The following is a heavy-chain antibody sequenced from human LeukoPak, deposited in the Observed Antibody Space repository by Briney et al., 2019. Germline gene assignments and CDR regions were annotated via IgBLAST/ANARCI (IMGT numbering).Heavy chain of an antibody. CDR3: AKDVAGGSGSSLDF. D-gene: IGHD3-10*01. Sequence: PGRSLRLSCAASGFTFDDYAMRWVRHAPGKGLEGVSTISWNSGTIAYADSVKGRFTISRDNAKNSLYLQMNSLRTEGTALYYCAKDVAGGSGSSLDFWGQGTLVTVSS. CDR1: GFTFDDYA. CDR2: ISWNSGTI. V-gene: IGHV3-9*01. J-gene: IGHJ4*02.